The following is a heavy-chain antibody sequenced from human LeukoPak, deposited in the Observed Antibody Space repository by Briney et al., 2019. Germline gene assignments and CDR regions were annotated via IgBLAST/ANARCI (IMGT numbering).Heavy chain of an antibody. V-gene: IGHV1-69*10. J-gene: IGHJ4*02. CDR1: GGTFSSYA. Sequence: ASVKVSCKASGGTFSSYAISWVRQAPGQGLEWMGGIIPIFGLTNYAQKFQGRVTIIADKSTSTAYMELSSLRSEDTAVYYCARGELERPNPYYFDDWGQGTLVTVSS. CDR3: ARGELERPNPYYFDD. CDR2: IIPIFGLT. D-gene: IGHD1-1*01.